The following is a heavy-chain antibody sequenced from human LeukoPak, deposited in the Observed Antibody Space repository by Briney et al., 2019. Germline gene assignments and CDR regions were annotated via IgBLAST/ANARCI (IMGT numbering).Heavy chain of an antibody. D-gene: IGHD2-2*01. V-gene: IGHV4-34*01. CDR1: GGSFSGYY. CDR3: ARRYCSSTSCYASQYYYYYYYMDV. J-gene: IGHJ6*03. CDR2: INHSGST. Sequence: KASETLSLTCAVYGGSFSGYYWSWIRQPPGKGLEWIGEINHSGSTNYNPSLKSRVTISVGTSKNQFSLKLSSVTAADTAVYYCARRYCSSTSCYASQYYYYYYYMDVWGKGTTVTVSS.